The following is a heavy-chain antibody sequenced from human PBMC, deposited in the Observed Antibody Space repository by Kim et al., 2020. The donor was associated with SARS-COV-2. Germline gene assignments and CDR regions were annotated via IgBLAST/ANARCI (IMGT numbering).Heavy chain of an antibody. Sequence: SVKVSCKASGGTFSSYAISWVRQAPGQGLEWMGRIIPILGIANYAQKFQGRVTITADKSTSTAYMELSSLRSEDTAVYYCARDGAHGVYDYVWGSYRPFDYWGQGTLVTVSS. D-gene: IGHD3-16*02. CDR3: ARDGAHGVYDYVWGSYRPFDY. V-gene: IGHV1-69*04. CDR2: IIPILGIA. J-gene: IGHJ4*02. CDR1: GGTFSSYA.